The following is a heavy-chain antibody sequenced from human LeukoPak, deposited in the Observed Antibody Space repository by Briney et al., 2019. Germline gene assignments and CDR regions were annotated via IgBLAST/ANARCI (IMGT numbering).Heavy chain of an antibody. CDR3: VRGNYDNRGYSNAFDI. CDR2: IYYSGST. Sequence: PSGILSLTCTVSGASISSSYWSWVRQPPGKRLEWIGFIYYSGSTNSNPSLKSRVTISADTSKNQFSLKLSSVTAADTAVYYCVRGNYDNRGYSNAFDIWGQGAMVTVSS. J-gene: IGHJ3*02. V-gene: IGHV4-59*01. D-gene: IGHD3-22*01. CDR1: GASISSSY.